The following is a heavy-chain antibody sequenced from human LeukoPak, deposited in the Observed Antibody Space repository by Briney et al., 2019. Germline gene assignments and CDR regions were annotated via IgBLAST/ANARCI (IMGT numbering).Heavy chain of an antibody. Sequence: GGSLRLSCAASGFTFSSYWMSWVRQAPGKGLEWVANIKQDGSEKYYVDSVKGRFTISRDNAKNSLYLQMNSLRAEDTAVYYCAREVYCSSTSCYTGYFQHWGQGTLVAVSS. CDR3: AREVYCSSTSCYTGYFQH. CDR2: IKQDGSEK. V-gene: IGHV3-7*01. CDR1: GFTFSSYW. J-gene: IGHJ1*01. D-gene: IGHD2-2*02.